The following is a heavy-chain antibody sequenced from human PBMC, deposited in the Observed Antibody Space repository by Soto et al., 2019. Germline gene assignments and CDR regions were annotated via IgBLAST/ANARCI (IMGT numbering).Heavy chain of an antibody. D-gene: IGHD4-17*01. Sequence: ASVKVSCKASGYTFTGYYMHWVRQAPGQGLEWMGWINPNSGGTNYAQKFQGWVTMTRDTSISTAYMELSRLRSDDTAVYYCARDVISVVVYGDYAQGFAFDIWGQGTMVTV. J-gene: IGHJ3*02. CDR3: ARDVISVVVYGDYAQGFAFDI. V-gene: IGHV1-2*04. CDR1: GYTFTGYY. CDR2: INPNSGGT.